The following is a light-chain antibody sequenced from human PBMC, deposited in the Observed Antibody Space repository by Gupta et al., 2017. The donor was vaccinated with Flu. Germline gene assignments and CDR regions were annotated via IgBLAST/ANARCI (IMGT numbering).Light chain of an antibody. CDR3: SSYTSSGTG. J-gene: IGLJ2*01. Sequence: QSALTQPASVSGSPGQSITISCTGTSSDIGGYNYVSWYQQHPGEAPKLMIYEVSYRPSGVSNRFSGSKSGKTASLTISGLRAEDEADYYCSSYTSSGTGLGGGTKVT. CDR2: EVS. CDR1: SSDIGGYNY. V-gene: IGLV2-14*01.